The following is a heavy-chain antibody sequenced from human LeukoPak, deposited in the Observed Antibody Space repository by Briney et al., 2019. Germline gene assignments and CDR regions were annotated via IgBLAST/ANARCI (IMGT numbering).Heavy chain of an antibody. Sequence: PSETLSLTCTVSGGSMSTYYWTWIRQPPGKGLEWIGFIYYTGSTIYNPSLKSRVTISVDTSKNQFSLKLSSVTAADTAVYYCAGMRITTPTVRTLDYWGQGTLVTVSS. J-gene: IGHJ4*02. CDR2: IYYTGST. V-gene: IGHV4-59*01. D-gene: IGHD1-14*01. CDR1: GGSMSTYY. CDR3: AGMRITTPTVRTLDY.